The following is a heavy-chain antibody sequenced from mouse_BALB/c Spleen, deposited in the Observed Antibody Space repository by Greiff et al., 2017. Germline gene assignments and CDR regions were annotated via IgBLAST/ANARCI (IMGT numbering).Heavy chain of an antibody. D-gene: IGHD1-1*01. J-gene: IGHJ4*01. CDR2: ISNLAYSN. V-gene: IGHV5-15*02. CDR1: GFTFSDYG. Sequence: EVMLVESGGGLVQPGGSLKLSCAASGFTFSDYGMAWVRQAPGKGPEWVAFISNLAYSNYYADTVTGRSTISRENAKNTQYLEMSSMRSEDTAKYCCARGSSGHYAMDYWGQGTSVTVSS. CDR3: ARGSSGHYAMDY.